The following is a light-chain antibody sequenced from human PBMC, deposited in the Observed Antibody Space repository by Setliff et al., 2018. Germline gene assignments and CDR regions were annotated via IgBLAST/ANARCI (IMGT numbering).Light chain of an antibody. CDR2: DVS. Sequence: QSAPTQPRSVSGSPGQSVTISCTGTSSDVGGYDYVSWYQQHPGKAPKVMIYDVSKRPSGVPDRFSGSKSGNTASLTISGLQAEDEAEYYCCSYAGSYTYVFGTGTKVTV. CDR3: CSYAGSYTYV. V-gene: IGLV2-11*01. J-gene: IGLJ1*01. CDR1: SSDVGGYDY.